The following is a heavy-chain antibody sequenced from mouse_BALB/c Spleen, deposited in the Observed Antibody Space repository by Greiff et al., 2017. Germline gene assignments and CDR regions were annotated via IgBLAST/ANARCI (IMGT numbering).Heavy chain of an antibody. CDR3: ARAYYRYPYYFDY. V-gene: IGHV1-82*01. J-gene: IGHJ2*01. D-gene: IGHD2-14*01. CDR1: GYAFSSSW. CDR2: IYPGDGDT. Sequence: LEESGPELVKPGASVKISCKASGYAFSSSWMNWVKQRPGQGLEWIGRIYPGDGDTNYNGKFKGKATLTADKSSSTAYMQLSSLTSVDSAVYFCARAYYRYPYYFDYWGQGTTLTVSS.